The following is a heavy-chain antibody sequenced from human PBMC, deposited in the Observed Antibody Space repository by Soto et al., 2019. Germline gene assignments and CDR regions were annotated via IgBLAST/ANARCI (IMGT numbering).Heavy chain of an antibody. Sequence: QVQLVESGGGVVQPGRSLRLSCAASGFTFSSYAVHWVRQAPGKGLEWVAVISYDGSNKYYADSVKGRFTISRDNSKNTLYLQMNSLRAEDTAVYYCARDIGSSGWLDYWGQGTLVTVSS. CDR3: ARDIGSSGWLDY. CDR2: ISYDGSNK. J-gene: IGHJ4*02. D-gene: IGHD6-19*01. V-gene: IGHV3-30-3*01. CDR1: GFTFSSYA.